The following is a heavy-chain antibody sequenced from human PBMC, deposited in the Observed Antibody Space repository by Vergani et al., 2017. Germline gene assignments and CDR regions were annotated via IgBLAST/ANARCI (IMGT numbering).Heavy chain of an antibody. D-gene: IGHD1-7*01. Sequence: QVQLVQSGAEVKKPGSSVKVSCKVSGGTFSSYGISWVRQAPGQGLEWMGGSIPIFGTANYAQKFLGRVTIIADESMSTAYMELSSLRYEDTAVYYCARKPEPYNWNYPPAYYYYYYMDVWGKGTTVTVSS. V-gene: IGHV1-69*01. CDR1: GGTFSSYG. CDR2: SIPIFGTA. CDR3: ARKPEPYNWNYPPAYYYYYYMDV. J-gene: IGHJ6*03.